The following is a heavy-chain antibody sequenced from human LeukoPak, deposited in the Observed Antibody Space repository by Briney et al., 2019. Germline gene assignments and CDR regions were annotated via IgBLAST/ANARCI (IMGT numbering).Heavy chain of an antibody. CDR1: GFTFSSYA. V-gene: IGHV3-30-3*01. J-gene: IGHJ4*02. D-gene: IGHD6-19*01. CDR3: ARGPRSGWYTIDY. CDR2: ISYDGSNK. Sequence: PGRSLRLSCAASGFTFSSYAMHWVRQAPGKGLEWVAVISYDGSNKYYADSVKGRFTISRDNSKNTLYLQMNSLRAEDTAVYYCARGPRSGWYTIDYWGQGTLVTVSS.